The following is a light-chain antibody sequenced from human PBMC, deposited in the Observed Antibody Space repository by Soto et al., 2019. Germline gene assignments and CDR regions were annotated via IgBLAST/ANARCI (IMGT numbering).Light chain of an antibody. CDR1: QSISSW. CDR3: QQDNSYLWT. CDR2: DAS. V-gene: IGKV1-5*01. J-gene: IGKJ1*01. Sequence: DIQMTQSPSTLSASVGDRVTITCRASQSISSWLAWYQQKPGKAPKLLIYDASSLESGVPSRFSGSGSGTEFPLTISSLQPDDFATYYCQQDNSYLWTFGQGTKVEIK.